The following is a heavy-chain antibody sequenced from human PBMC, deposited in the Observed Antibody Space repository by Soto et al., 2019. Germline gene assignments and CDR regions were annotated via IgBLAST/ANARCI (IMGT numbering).Heavy chain of an antibody. V-gene: IGHV4-39*01. CDR2: IHYSGST. D-gene: IGHD2-8*01. Sequence: PSETLSVTCTVSGDSIGTTHSYWAWIRQSPGKGLEWIGNIHYSGSTYYMPSLRSRVTLSVDTSKNQFSLRLTSVTAEDTAVYYCASHEGNGNVWHLDYWGQGILVTVSS. J-gene: IGHJ4*02. CDR1: GDSIGTTHSY. CDR3: ASHEGNGNVWHLDY.